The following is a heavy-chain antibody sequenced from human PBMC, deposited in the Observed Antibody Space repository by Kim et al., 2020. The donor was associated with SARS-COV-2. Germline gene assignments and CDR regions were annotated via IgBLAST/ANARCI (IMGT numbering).Heavy chain of an antibody. CDR1: GGTFSSYA. J-gene: IGHJ1*01. Sequence: SVKVSCKASGGTFSSYAISWVRQAPGQGLEWMGRIIPILGIANYAQKFQGRVTITADKSTSTAYMELSSLRSEDTAVYYCARGPTYYYGSGSPESRGWGQGTLVTVSS. D-gene: IGHD3-10*01. CDR3: ARGPTYYYGSGSPESRG. CDR2: IIPILGIA. V-gene: IGHV1-69*04.